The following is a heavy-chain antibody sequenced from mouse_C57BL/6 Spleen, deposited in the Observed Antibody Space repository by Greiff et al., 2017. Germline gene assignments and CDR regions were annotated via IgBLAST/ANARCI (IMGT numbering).Heavy chain of an antibody. CDR3: ARGGLDGYFDG. Sequence: VQLQQPGAELVRPGTSVKLSCKASGYTFTSYWMHWVKQRPGQGLEWIGVIDPSDSYTNSNQTFKGKDTLTVDTSSSTAYMQHSGLTSEDSGVSDCARGGLDGYFDGWGTGTTVTVSS. D-gene: IGHD3-3*01. J-gene: IGHJ1*03. CDR1: GYTFTSYW. V-gene: IGHV1-59*01. CDR2: IDPSDSYT.